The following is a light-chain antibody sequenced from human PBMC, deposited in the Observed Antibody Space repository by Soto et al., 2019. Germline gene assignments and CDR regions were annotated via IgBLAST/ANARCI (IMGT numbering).Light chain of an antibody. Sequence: QSALTQPASVSGSPGQSITISCTGTSSVIGGYYYVSWYQHHPGKAPKLLVYQVTNRPSRVSNRFSGSKSGNTASLTISGLQADDEADYYCTSYSSSDIFYVFGTGTKVTVL. J-gene: IGLJ1*01. CDR1: SSVIGGYYY. CDR3: TSYSSSDIFYV. V-gene: IGLV2-14*01. CDR2: QVT.